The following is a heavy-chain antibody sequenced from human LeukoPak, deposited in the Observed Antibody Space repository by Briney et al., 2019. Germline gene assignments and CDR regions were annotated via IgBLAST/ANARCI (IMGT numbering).Heavy chain of an antibody. J-gene: IGHJ4*02. CDR2: INHSGST. D-gene: IGHD1-26*01. V-gene: IGHV4-34*01. CDR3: ARFRSRGRYYFDY. CDR1: GGSFSGYY. Sequence: SETLSLTCAVYGGSFSGYYWSWIRQPPGKGLEWIGEINHSGSTNYNPSLKSRVTISVDTSKNQFSLKLSSVTAADTAVYYCARFRSRGRYYFDYWGQGTHVTVSS.